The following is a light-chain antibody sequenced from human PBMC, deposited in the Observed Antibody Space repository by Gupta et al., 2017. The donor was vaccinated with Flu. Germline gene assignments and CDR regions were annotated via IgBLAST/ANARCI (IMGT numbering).Light chain of an antibody. CDR2: KAS. CDR3: QQDDSWPYT. Sequence: DIQMTQSPSTLSASVGDRVTITCRVSQSINSWLAWYRQIPGKAPKLLIYKASSLESGVPSRFSGSGSGTEFTLTISSLQPDDFATYLCQQDDSWPYTFGQGTKLEIK. J-gene: IGKJ2*01. V-gene: IGKV1-5*03. CDR1: QSINSW.